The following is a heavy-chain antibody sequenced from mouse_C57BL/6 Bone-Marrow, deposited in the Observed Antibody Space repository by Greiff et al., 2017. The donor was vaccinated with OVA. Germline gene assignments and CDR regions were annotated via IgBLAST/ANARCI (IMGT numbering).Heavy chain of an antibody. CDR1: GFTFSSYA. CDR2: ISAGGSYT. CDR3: ARDITTVVNY. V-gene: IGHV5-4*01. D-gene: IGHD1-1*01. Sequence: EVKVVESGGGLVKPGGSLKLSCAASGFTFSSYAMSWVRQTPEKRLEWVATISAGGSYTYYPDNVKGRFTISRDNTKNTLYLQMSHLKSEDAAMYYCARDITTVVNYWGQGTTLTVSS. J-gene: IGHJ2*01.